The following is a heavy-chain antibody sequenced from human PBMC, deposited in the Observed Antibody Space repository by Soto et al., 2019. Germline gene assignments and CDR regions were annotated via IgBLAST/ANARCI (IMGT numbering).Heavy chain of an antibody. CDR1: GFTFSSYW. V-gene: IGHV3-7*03. CDR2: IKQDGSEK. CDR3: AREFRSGYCTNGVCYTRYYYYGMDV. J-gene: IGHJ6*02. D-gene: IGHD2-8*01. Sequence: EVQLVESGGGLVQPGGSLRLSCAASGFTFSSYWMSWVRQAPGKGLEWVANIKQDGSEKYYVDSVKGRFTISRDNAKNSLYLQMNSLRAEDTAVYYCAREFRSGYCTNGVCYTRYYYYGMDVWGQGTTVTVSS.